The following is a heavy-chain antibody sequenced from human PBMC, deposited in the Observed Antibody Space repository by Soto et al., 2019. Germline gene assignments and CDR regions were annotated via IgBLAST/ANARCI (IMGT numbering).Heavy chain of an antibody. V-gene: IGHV3-30-3*01. CDR3: ARGGMYYYDSSGYYVGGDY. J-gene: IGHJ4*02. D-gene: IGHD3-22*01. CDR1: GFTFSSYA. Sequence: QVQLVESGGGVVQPGRSLRLSCAASGFTFSSYAMHWVRQAPGKGLEWVAVISYDGSNKYYADSVKGRFTISRDNSKNTLYLKMNSLRAEDTAVYYCARGGMYYYDSSGYYVGGDYWGQGTLVTVSS. CDR2: ISYDGSNK.